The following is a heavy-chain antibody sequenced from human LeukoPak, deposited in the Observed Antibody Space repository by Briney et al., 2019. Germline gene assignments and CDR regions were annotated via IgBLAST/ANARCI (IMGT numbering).Heavy chain of an antibody. V-gene: IGHV1-69*13. CDR3: ARGVGYCSSTSCYWFDP. Sequence: SVKVSCKAFGGTFSSYAISWVRQAPGQGLEWMGGIIPIFGTANYAQKFQGRVTITADESTSTAYMELSSLRSEDTAVYYCARGVGYCSSTSCYWFDPWGQGTLVTVSS. J-gene: IGHJ5*02. D-gene: IGHD2-2*01. CDR2: IIPIFGTA. CDR1: GGTFSSYA.